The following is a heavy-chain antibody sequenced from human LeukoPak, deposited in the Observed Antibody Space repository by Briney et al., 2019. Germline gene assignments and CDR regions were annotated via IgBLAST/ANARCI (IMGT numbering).Heavy chain of an antibody. CDR3: ARALGSGRRHDAFDI. D-gene: IGHD2-15*01. J-gene: IGHJ3*02. V-gene: IGHV3-66*01. CDR2: IYSGGST. CDR1: EFSVGSNY. Sequence: GSLRLSCAASEFSVGSNYMTWVRQAPGKGLEWVSLIYSGGSTYYADSVKGRFTISRDNSKNTLYLQMNSLRAEDMAVYYCARALGSGRRHDAFDIWGQGTMVTVSS.